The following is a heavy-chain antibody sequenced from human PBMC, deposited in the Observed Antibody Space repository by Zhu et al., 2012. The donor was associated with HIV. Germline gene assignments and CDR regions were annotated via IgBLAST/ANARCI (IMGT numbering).Heavy chain of an antibody. CDR2: VFYTGTT. CDR3: ARLRDTSGYYYPLTY. D-gene: IGHD3-22*01. J-gene: IGHJ4*02. V-gene: IGHV4-59*11. Sequence: QVQLQESGPGLVKPSETLSLTCSVSGGSTNSHYWNWIRQPPGKGLEWIGYVFYTGTTNYNPSLKSRVTISLDMSRNQFSLKLTSVTAADTAVYYCARLRDTSGYYYPLTYWGQGSLVTVSS. CDR1: GGSTNSHY.